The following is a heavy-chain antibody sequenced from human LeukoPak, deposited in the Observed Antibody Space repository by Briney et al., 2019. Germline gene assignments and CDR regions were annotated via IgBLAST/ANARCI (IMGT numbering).Heavy chain of an antibody. D-gene: IGHD1-26*01. CDR3: ASEGVGATRDAFDI. V-gene: IGHV3-30*03. J-gene: IGHJ3*02. CDR1: GFTFSSYG. Sequence: GRSLRLSCAASGFTFSSYGMHWVRQAPGKGLERVAVISYDGRNKYYADSVRGRFTISRDNSKNTLYLQMNSLRAEDTAVYYCASEGVGATRDAFDIWGQGTMVTVSS. CDR2: ISYDGRNK.